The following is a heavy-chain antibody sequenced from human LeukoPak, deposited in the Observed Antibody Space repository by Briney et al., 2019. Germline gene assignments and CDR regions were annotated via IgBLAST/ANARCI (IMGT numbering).Heavy chain of an antibody. CDR1: GYSFTSYW. D-gene: IGHD3-22*01. J-gene: IGHJ4*02. Sequence: GESLKISCKGSGYSFTSYWIGWVRQMPGKGLEWMGIIYPGDSDTRYSPSFQGQVTISADKSISTAYLQWSSLKASDTAMYYCARHTNYYDSSGYYYDFDYWGQGTLVTVSS. V-gene: IGHV5-51*01. CDR2: IYPGDSDT. CDR3: ARHTNYYDSSGYYYDFDY.